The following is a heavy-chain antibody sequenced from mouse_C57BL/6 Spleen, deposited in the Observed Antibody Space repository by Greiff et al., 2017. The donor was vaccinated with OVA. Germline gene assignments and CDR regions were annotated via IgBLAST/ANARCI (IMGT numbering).Heavy chain of an antibody. CDR1: GFTFSSYG. J-gene: IGHJ2*01. V-gene: IGHV5-6*01. Sequence: EVHLVESGGDLVKPGGSLKLSCAASGFTFSSYGMSWVRQTPDKRLEWVATISSGGSYTYYPDSVKGRFTISRDNAKNTLYLQMSSLKSEDTAMYYCARHRLRPYFDYWGQGTTLTVSS. CDR2: ISSGGSYT. D-gene: IGHD1-1*01. CDR3: ARHRLRPYFDY.